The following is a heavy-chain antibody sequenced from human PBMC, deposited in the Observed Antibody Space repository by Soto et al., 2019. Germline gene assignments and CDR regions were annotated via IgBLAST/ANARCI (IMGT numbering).Heavy chain of an antibody. Sequence: VQLVESGGGVVQPGRSLRLSCVASGFTFGSYAMHWVRQAPGKGLEWVSAISGSGGSTYYADSVKGRFTISRDNSKNTLYLQMNSLRAEDTAVYYCAKDRPQGWGTGTTGYWGQGTLVTVSS. J-gene: IGHJ4*02. CDR3: AKDRPQGWGTGTTGY. V-gene: IGHV3-23*04. CDR2: ISGSGGST. CDR1: GFTFGSYA. D-gene: IGHD1-7*01.